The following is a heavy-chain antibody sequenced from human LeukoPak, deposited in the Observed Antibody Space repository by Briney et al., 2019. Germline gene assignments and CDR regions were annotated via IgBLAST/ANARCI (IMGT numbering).Heavy chain of an antibody. CDR1: GYIFTSYW. V-gene: IGHV5-51*01. CDR2: IYPGDSDT. D-gene: IGHD3-22*01. Sequence: GESLKISCKASGYIFTSYWIGWVRQMPGKGLEWMGIIYPGDSDTRYSPSFQGQVTISADKSISTAYLQWSSPKASDTAMYYCARYYYDSSGYYEADYWGQGTLVIVSS. J-gene: IGHJ4*02. CDR3: ARYYYDSSGYYEADY.